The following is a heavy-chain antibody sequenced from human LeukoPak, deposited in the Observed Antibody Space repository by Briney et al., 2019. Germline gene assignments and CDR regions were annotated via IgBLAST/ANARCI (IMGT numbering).Heavy chain of an antibody. Sequence: SETLSLTCTVSGDSISSSTYYWGWIRQPPGKGLEWIGSIYYTGSTYYNPSLKSRVTISVDTSKKQFSLKMSSVTAADTAVYYCARHSSLTTVTTGPMFYGMDVWGQGTTVTVSS. J-gene: IGHJ6*02. D-gene: IGHD4-17*01. CDR1: GDSISSSTYY. CDR3: ARHSSLTTVTTGPMFYGMDV. V-gene: IGHV4-39*01. CDR2: IYYTGST.